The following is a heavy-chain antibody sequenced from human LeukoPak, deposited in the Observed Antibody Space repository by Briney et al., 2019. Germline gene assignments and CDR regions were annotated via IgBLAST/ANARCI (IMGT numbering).Heavy chain of an antibody. J-gene: IGHJ4*02. V-gene: IGHV3-74*01. CDR1: GFTFSSYW. D-gene: IGHD5-12*01. CDR2: INSDGSST. CDR3: ARRSSGYDYDY. Sequence: GGSLRLSCAASGFTFSSYWMHWVRQAPGKGLVWVSRINSDGSSTSYADSVKGRFTISRDNAKNTLYQQMNSLRAEDTAVYYCARRSSGYDYDYWGQGTLVTVSS.